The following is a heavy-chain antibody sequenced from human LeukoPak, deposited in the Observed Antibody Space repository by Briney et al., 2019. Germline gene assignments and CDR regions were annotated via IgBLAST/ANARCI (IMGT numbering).Heavy chain of an antibody. CDR3: ARGHSGWYVQV. D-gene: IGHD6-19*01. V-gene: IGHV4-34*01. J-gene: IGHJ4*02. Sequence: SETLSLTCAVYGGSFSGYYWSWIRQPPVKELEWIGEINHSGSTNYNPSLKSRVTISVDTSKNQFSLKLSSVTAADTAVYYCARGHSGWYVQVWGQGTLVTVSS. CDR2: INHSGST. CDR1: GGSFSGYY.